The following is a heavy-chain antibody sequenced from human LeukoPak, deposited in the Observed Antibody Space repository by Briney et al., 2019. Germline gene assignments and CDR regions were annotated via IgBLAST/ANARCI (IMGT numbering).Heavy chain of an antibody. CDR2: IYGGGNT. J-gene: IGHJ4*02. CDR3: ATGGRSGMAFDF. D-gene: IGHD2-8*01. CDR1: GFIATSNY. V-gene: IGHV3-53*01. Sequence: GGSLRLSCSFSGFIATSNYMAWVRQSPGKGLQWISFIYGGGNTLYADSVGDRFSISRDNSKSTLYLQMSSLRVEDTAVYYCATGGRSGMAFDFWGQGTLVTVSS.